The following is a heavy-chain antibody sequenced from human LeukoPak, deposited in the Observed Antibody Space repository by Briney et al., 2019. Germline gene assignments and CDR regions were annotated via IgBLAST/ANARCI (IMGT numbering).Heavy chain of an antibody. CDR1: GGSFSGYY. CDR3: ARGYDYVWGCYPPYYYMDV. Sequence: SETLSLTCAVYGGSFSGYYWSWIRQPPGKGLEWIGEINHSGSTNYNPSLKSRVTISVDTSKNQFSLKLSSVTAADTAVYYCARGYDYVWGCYPPYYYMDVWGKGTTVTVSS. J-gene: IGHJ6*03. V-gene: IGHV4-34*01. D-gene: IGHD3-16*02. CDR2: INHSGST.